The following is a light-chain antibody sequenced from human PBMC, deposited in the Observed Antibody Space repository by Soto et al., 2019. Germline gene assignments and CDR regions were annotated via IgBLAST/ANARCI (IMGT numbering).Light chain of an antibody. CDR2: EVS. Sequence: QSVLTQPPSVSGSPGQSVTISCTGTSSDVGSYNRVSWYQQPPGTAPKLMIYEVSNRPSGVPDRFSGSKSGNTASLTISGLQAEDEADYYCSSYTSSTTSRVFGGGPKVTVL. J-gene: IGLJ2*01. CDR1: SSDVGSYNR. V-gene: IGLV2-18*02. CDR3: SSYTSSTTSRV.